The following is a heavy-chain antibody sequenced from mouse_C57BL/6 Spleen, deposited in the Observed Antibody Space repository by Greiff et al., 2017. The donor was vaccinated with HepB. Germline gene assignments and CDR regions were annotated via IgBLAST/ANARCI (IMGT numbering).Heavy chain of an antibody. CDR2: ISSGSSTI. CDR3: ARSYYGSSYDWYFDV. CDR1: GFTFSDYG. J-gene: IGHJ1*03. D-gene: IGHD1-1*01. Sequence: DVHLVESGGGLVKPGGSLKLSCAASGFTFSDYGMHWVRQAPEKGLEWVAYISSGSSTIYYADTVKGRFTISRDNAKNTLFLQMTSLRSEDTAMYYCARSYYGSSYDWYFDVWGTGTTVTVSS. V-gene: IGHV5-17*01.